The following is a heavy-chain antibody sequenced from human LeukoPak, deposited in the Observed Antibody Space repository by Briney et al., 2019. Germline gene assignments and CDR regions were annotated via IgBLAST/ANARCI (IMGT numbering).Heavy chain of an antibody. Sequence: GASVKVSRKASGYTFTSYYIHWVRQAPGQGLEWLGLINPNGGGTNYAQKFQGRVTMTRDTSTSTVYMELSSLRSEDTAMYYCARAAYSSSWLTTSNDYWGQGTLVTVSS. CDR1: GYTFTSYY. D-gene: IGHD6-13*01. CDR2: INPNGGGT. V-gene: IGHV1-46*01. J-gene: IGHJ4*02. CDR3: ARAAYSSSWLTTSNDY.